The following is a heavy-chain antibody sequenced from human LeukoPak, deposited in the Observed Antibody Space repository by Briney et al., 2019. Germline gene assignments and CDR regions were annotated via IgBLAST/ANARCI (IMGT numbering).Heavy chain of an antibody. CDR2: IIPIFGTA. CDR3: ARGRGKQQLHFDY. CDR1: GGTFSSYA. D-gene: IGHD6-13*01. V-gene: IGHV1-69*13. Sequence: ASVKVSCKASGGTFSSYAISWVRQAPGQGLEWMGGIIPIFGTANYAQKFQGRVTITADESTGTAYMELSSLRSEDTAVYYCARGRGKQQLHFDYWGQGTLVTVSS. J-gene: IGHJ4*02.